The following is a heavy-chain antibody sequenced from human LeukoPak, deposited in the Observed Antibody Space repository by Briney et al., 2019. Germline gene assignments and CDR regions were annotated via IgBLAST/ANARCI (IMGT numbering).Heavy chain of an antibody. D-gene: IGHD6-6*01. CDR3: AKDSSSSGRELNY. CDR2: ISGSGSST. Sequence: GGSLRLSCAASGFTFSSYAMSWVRQAPGKGLEWVSAISGSGSSTYYADSVKGRFTISRDNAKNSLYLQMNSLRAEDMALYYCAKDSSSSGRELNYWGQGTLVTVSS. V-gene: IGHV3-23*01. J-gene: IGHJ4*02. CDR1: GFTFSSYA.